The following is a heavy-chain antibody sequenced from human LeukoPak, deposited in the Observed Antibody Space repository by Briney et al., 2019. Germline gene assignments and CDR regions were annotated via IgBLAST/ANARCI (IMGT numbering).Heavy chain of an antibody. CDR1: GYTFTSYG. J-gene: IGHJ5*02. Sequence: GASVKVSCKASGYTFTSYGISWVRQAPGQGLEWMGWLCAYNGNTNYAQKLQGRVTMTTDTSTSTAYMELRSLRSDDTAVYYCARDFNGIDIVVVVAATNWFDPWGQGTLVPVSS. D-gene: IGHD2-15*01. CDR3: ARDFNGIDIVVVVAATNWFDP. V-gene: IGHV1-18*01. CDR2: LCAYNGNT.